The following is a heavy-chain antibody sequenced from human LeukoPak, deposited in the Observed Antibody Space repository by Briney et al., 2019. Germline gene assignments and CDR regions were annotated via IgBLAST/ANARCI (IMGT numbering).Heavy chain of an antibody. J-gene: IGHJ4*02. Sequence: SVKVSCKASGGTFSRFTISWVRQAPGQGFEWMRGITPIFGTANFAQKFRGRVSITADESTSTAFMELSSLRSEDTALYYCAREWGLESSGYYYAYWGQGTLVTVSS. CDR1: GGTFSRFT. D-gene: IGHD3-22*01. V-gene: IGHV1-69*13. CDR2: ITPIFGTA. CDR3: AREWGLESSGYYYAY.